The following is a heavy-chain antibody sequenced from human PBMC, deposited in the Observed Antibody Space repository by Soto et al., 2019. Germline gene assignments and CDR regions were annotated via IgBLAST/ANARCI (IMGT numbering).Heavy chain of an antibody. CDR1: GFTFSTYG. V-gene: IGHV3-30*18. J-gene: IGHJ6*02. CDR2: ISYDGTNK. Sequence: QVQLVESGGGEVQPGRSLTISCAASGFTFSTYGMHWVRQTPGKGLEWVAVISYDGTNKFYSDSVKGRFTISRDNFKNTLTLQMNSLRADDTDVYSYAKDLQSYGDYDYYCYGMDVWGLGTRVTVSS. CDR3: AKDLQSYGDYDYYCYGMDV. D-gene: IGHD4-17*01.